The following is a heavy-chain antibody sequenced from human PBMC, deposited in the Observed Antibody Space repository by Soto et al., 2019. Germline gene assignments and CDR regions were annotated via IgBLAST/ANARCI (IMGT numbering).Heavy chain of an antibody. CDR2: IYCSGNT. CDR3: ARDRLMATAGTARHYFGLDV. D-gene: IGHD5-18*01. J-gene: IGHJ6*02. Sequence: SETLSLTCTVSGGSIRSGGYYWSWVRQNPRRGLEWIGNIYCSGNTYYNPSLKSRLTVSVDTSKNQFSLNLSSVTAADTAVYYCARDRLMATAGTARHYFGLDVWGQGTTVTVSS. CDR1: GGSIRSGGYY. V-gene: IGHV4-31*03.